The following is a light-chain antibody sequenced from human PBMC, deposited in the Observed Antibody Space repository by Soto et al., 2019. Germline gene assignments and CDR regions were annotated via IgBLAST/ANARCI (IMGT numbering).Light chain of an antibody. CDR3: QQYNNWPYT. CDR2: GAS. V-gene: IGKV3-15*01. J-gene: IGKJ2*01. Sequence: EIVMTQSPATLSVSPGERATLSCRASQSVSSNLAWYQQKPGQAPRILIYGASTRATGIPARFSGSGSGTEFTLTISSLQSEYFAVYYCQQYNNWPYTFGQGTKLEIK. CDR1: QSVSSN.